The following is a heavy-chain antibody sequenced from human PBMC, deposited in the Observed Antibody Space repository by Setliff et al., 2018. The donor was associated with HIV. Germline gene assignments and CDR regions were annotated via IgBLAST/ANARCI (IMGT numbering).Heavy chain of an antibody. D-gene: IGHD6-19*01. J-gene: IGHJ1*01. CDR3: ATDPPGEQWLITPSGYFQN. CDR2: ISAYSGKT. V-gene: IGHV1-18*01. Sequence: ASVKVSCKASGYTFIRYGISWVRQAPGQGLEWMGWISAYSGKTNYAQKFQGRVTMTTDTSTSTAYMELGSLRSDDTAVYYCATDPPGEQWLITPSGYFQNWGQGTLGTSPQ. CDR1: GYTFIRYG.